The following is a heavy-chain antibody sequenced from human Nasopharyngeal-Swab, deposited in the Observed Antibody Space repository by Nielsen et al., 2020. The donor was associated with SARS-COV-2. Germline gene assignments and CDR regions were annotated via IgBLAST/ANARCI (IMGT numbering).Heavy chain of an antibody. J-gene: IGHJ5*02. V-gene: IGHV3-30*18. Sequence: WIRQPPGKGLEWVAVISYDGSNKCYADSVKGRFTISRDNSKNTLYLQMNSLRAEDTAVYYCAKDQSINWFDPWGQGTLVTVSS. D-gene: IGHD2-21*01. CDR3: AKDQSINWFDP. CDR2: ISYDGSNK.